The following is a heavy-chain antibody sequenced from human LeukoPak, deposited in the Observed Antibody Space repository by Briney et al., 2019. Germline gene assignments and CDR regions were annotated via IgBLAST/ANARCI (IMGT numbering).Heavy chain of an antibody. Sequence: PSETLSLTCTVSGGSISSGGYYWSWIRQHPGKGLEWIWYIYYSGNTYYNPSLKSRVTISVDTSKNQFSLKLSSVTAADTAVYYCARVSTISRYSSGWLYFDYWGQGTLVTVSS. D-gene: IGHD6-19*01. CDR3: ARVSTISRYSSGWLYFDY. J-gene: IGHJ4*02. V-gene: IGHV4-31*03. CDR2: IYYSGNT. CDR1: GGSISSGGYY.